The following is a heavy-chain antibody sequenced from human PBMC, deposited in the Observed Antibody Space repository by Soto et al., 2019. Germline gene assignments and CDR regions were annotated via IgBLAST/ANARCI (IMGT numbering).Heavy chain of an antibody. CDR3: AKGPSDYDILTGYYLESDY. CDR1: GFTFSSYA. Sequence: GGSLRLSCAASGFTFSSYAMSWVRQAPGKGLEWVSAISGSGGSTYYADSVKGRFTISRDNSKNTLYLQMNSLRAEDTAVYYCAKGPSDYDILTGYYLESDYWGQGTLVTVSS. CDR2: ISGSGGST. D-gene: IGHD3-9*01. J-gene: IGHJ4*02. V-gene: IGHV3-23*01.